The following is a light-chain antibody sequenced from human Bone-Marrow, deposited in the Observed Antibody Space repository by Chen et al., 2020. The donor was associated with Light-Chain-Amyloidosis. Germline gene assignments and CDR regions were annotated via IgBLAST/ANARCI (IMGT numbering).Light chain of an antibody. J-gene: IGLJ3*02. CDR3: QVWNNPTDHWV. CDR1: NIGTQS. CDR2: EDS. Sequence: SSVLTQTPSVSVAPGQTARITCGGSNIGTQSVHWYQQKPGQAPVLVVYEDSDRPSGIPDRFSGSNFGKTATLTISRVEVGDEADYYCQVWNNPTDHWVFGGGTKLTVL. V-gene: IGLV3-21*02.